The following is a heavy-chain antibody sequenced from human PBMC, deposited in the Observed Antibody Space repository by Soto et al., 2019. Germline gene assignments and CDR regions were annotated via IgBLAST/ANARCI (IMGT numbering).Heavy chain of an antibody. CDR2: IYFSGST. Sequence: QVQLQESGPGLVKPSQTLSLTCTVSGGSISSGDYYWRWIRQPPGKGLEWIGYIYFSGSTYYNPSLKTRVTMSVDTYKNQFSLKLSSVTAADTAVYYCAREKDHYDSSGYYPGGAFDVWGQGTMVTVSS. CDR1: GGSISSGDYY. D-gene: IGHD3-22*01. V-gene: IGHV4-30-4*01. CDR3: AREKDHYDSSGYYPGGAFDV. J-gene: IGHJ3*01.